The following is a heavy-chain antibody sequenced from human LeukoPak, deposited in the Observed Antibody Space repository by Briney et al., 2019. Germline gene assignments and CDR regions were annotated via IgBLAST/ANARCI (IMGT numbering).Heavy chain of an antibody. V-gene: IGHV3-7*03. Sequence: GGSLRLSCTASGFTFSSYWMDWVRQAPGKGLEWVANIKQDGGEKYYVDSVKGRFTISRDNAKNSLYLQMNSLRAEDTAAYYCARDRDWYSFDSWGQGTLVTVSS. J-gene: IGHJ4*02. CDR2: IKQDGGEK. D-gene: IGHD6-19*01. CDR3: ARDRDWYSFDS. CDR1: GFTFSSYW.